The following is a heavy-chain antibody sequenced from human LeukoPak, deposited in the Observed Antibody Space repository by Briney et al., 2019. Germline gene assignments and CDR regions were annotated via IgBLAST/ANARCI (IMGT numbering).Heavy chain of an antibody. CDR2: IYYSGST. Sequence: PSETLSLTCTVSGGSISSGGYSWSWIRQHPGKGLEWIGYIYYSGSTYYNPSLKSRVTISVDTSKNQFSLKLSSVTAADTAVYYCARDYGPHDAFDIWGQGTMVTVSS. V-gene: IGHV4-31*03. J-gene: IGHJ3*02. CDR1: GGSISSGGYS. CDR3: ARDYGPHDAFDI. D-gene: IGHD3-10*01.